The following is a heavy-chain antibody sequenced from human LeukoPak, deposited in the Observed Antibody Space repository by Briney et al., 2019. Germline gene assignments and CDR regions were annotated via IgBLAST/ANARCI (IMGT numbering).Heavy chain of an antibody. CDR3: AAVGEWLSNAFNT. D-gene: IGHD3-3*01. Sequence: GGSLRLSCAASGFTFDDYAMHWVRQAPGKGLEWVSGISWNSGSIGYADSVKGRFTISRDNAKNSLYLQMNSLRTEDTAIYYCAAVGEWLSNAFNTWGQGTLVTVSA. CDR2: ISWNSGSI. CDR1: GFTFDDYA. V-gene: IGHV3-9*01. J-gene: IGHJ3*02.